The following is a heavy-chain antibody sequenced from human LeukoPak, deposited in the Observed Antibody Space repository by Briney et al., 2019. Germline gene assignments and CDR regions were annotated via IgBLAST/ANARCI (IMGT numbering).Heavy chain of an antibody. CDR1: GGSINSYY. J-gene: IGHJ3*02. Sequence: PSETLSLTCTVSGGSINSYYWSWIRQPPGKGLEWVGYIYYSGSTNYNPSLKSRVTISVDTSKNQFSLKLSSVTAADTAVYYCARQSPHCSSTSCYDAFDIWGQGTMVTVSS. V-gene: IGHV4-59*08. D-gene: IGHD2-2*01. CDR3: ARQSPHCSSTSCYDAFDI. CDR2: IYYSGST.